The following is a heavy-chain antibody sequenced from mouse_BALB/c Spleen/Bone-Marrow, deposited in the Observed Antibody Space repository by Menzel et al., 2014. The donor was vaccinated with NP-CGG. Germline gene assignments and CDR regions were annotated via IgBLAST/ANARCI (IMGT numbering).Heavy chain of an antibody. V-gene: IGHV14-3*02. CDR2: IDPANGNT. J-gene: IGHJ3*01. CDR1: GFNIKDTY. Sequence: EVQLHQSGAELVKPGLSVKLSCTASGFNIKDTYMHWVKQRPEQGLERIGRIDPANGNTKYDPKFQGKATITADTSSNTAYLQLSSLTSEDTAVYYCAFYRCDGPGFADWGQGTLVTVSA. D-gene: IGHD2-14*01. CDR3: AFYRCDGPGFAD.